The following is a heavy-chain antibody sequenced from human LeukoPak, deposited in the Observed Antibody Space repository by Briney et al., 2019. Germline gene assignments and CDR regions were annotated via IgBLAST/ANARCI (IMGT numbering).Heavy chain of an antibody. CDR3: AMYGGNDVFADGYAFDI. D-gene: IGHD4-23*01. J-gene: IGHJ3*02. V-gene: IGHV4-59*08. CDR1: GGSISSYY. CDR2: IYYSGST. Sequence: PSETLSLTCTVSGGSISSYYWSWIRQPPGKGLEWIGYIYYSGSTNYNPSLKSRVTISVDTSKNQFSLKLSSVTAADTAVYYCAMYGGNDVFADGYAFDIWGQGTMVTVSS.